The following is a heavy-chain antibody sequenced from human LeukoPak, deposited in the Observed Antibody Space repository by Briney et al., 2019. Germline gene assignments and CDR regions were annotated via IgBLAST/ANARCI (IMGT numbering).Heavy chain of an antibody. CDR2: IRSKTDGGTT. CDR3: TTDLGGQLGDY. CDR1: GFTFSNAY. V-gene: IGHV3-15*01. Sequence: GGSLRLSCAASGFTFSNAYMSWVRQAPGKGLEWVGRIRSKTDGGTTDFAAPVKGRFTISRDDSKNTLYLQMNSLKTEDTAVYYCTTDLGGQLGDYWSQGTLVTVSS. D-gene: IGHD3-16*01. J-gene: IGHJ4*02.